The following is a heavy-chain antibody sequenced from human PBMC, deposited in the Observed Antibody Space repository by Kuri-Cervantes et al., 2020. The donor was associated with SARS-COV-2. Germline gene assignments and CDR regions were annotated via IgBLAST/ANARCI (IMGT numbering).Heavy chain of an antibody. CDR1: GGSISSYY. V-gene: IGHV4-59*12. D-gene: IGHD3-3*01. CDR2: IYYSGST. Sequence: SETLSLTCTVSGGSISSYYWSWIRQPAGKGLEWIGYIYYSGSTNYNPSLKSRVTISVDRSKNQFSLKLSSVTAADTAVYYCAGRHLESIDYWGQGTLVTVSS. CDR3: AGRHLESIDY. J-gene: IGHJ4*02.